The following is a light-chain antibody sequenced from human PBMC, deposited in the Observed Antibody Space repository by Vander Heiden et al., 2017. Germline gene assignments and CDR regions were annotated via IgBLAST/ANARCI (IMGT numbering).Light chain of an antibody. V-gene: IGKV1-39*01. CDR1: QSISSY. J-gene: IGKJ1*01. CDR3: QQCDSTPVT. Sequence: DIQMTQSPSSLSASVGDRVTITCRASQSISSYLNWYQQKPGKAPKLLIYAASSLQSGVPSRFSGSGSGTDFTLTISSLQPEDFATYYCQQCDSTPVTFGQGTKVEIK. CDR2: AAS.